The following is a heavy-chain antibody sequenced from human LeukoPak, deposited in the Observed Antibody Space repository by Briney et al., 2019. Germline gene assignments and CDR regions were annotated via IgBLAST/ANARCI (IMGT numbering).Heavy chain of an antibody. CDR3: AKDWACCRGVCYG. V-gene: IGHV3-23*01. CDR1: GFTFSSYA. Sequence: SGGSLRLSCAASGFTFSSYAVSWVRQAPGKGLEWVLAISGSGGSTYYADCVKGRFTISRQSSKSTVYLQMYRQRAEDAAVYYYAKDWACCRGVCYGWGQGTLVTVP. J-gene: IGHJ4*02. D-gene: IGHD2-21*02. CDR2: ISGSGGST.